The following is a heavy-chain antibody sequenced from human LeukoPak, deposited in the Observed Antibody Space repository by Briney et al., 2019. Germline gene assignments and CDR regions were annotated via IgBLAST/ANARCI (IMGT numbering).Heavy chain of an antibody. D-gene: IGHD5-18*01. CDR3: ARGQLCDC. V-gene: IGHV4-34*01. CDR2: INHSGST. J-gene: IGHJ4*02. Sequence: SETLSLTCAVYGGSFSGYYWSWIRQPPGKGLEWIGEINHSGSTNYNPSLKSRVTISVDTSKNQFSLKLSSVTAADTAVYYCARGQLCDCWGQGTLVTVSS. CDR1: GGSFSGYY.